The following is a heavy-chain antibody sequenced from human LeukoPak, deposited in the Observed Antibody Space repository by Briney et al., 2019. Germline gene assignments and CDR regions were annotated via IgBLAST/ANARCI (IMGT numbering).Heavy chain of an antibody. CDR2: ISSSGSTI. D-gene: IGHD1-26*01. V-gene: IGHV3-11*01. CDR1: GFTFSDYY. CDR3: AKDPIFSGSYGVFDY. J-gene: IGHJ4*02. Sequence: PGGSLRLSCAASGFTFSDYYMSWIRQAPGKGLEWVSYISSSGSTIYYADSVKGRFTISRDNAKNSLYLQMNSLRAEDTAVYYCAKDPIFSGSYGVFDYWGLGTLVTVSS.